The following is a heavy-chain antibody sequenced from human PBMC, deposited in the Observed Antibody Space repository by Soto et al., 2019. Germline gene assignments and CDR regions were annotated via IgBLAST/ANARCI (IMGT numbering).Heavy chain of an antibody. D-gene: IGHD6-6*01. CDR1: GFTFSSYA. CDR3: AKDMLRGIAARPRWFDP. V-gene: IGHV3-23*01. Sequence: GGSLRLSCAASGFTFSSYAMSWVRQAPGKGLEWVSAISGSGGSTYYADSVKGRFTISRDNSKNTLYLQMNSLRAEDTAVYYCAKDMLRGIAARPRWFDPWGQGTLVTVSS. J-gene: IGHJ5*02. CDR2: ISGSGGST.